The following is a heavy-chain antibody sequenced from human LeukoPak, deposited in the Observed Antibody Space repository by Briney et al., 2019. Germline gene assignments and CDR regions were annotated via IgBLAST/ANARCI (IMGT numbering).Heavy chain of an antibody. J-gene: IGHJ4*02. CDR2: MYDTGST. V-gene: IGHV4-59*01. CDR3: ARGTPQWYFDY. D-gene: IGHD2-15*01. CDR1: GGSINTYF. Sequence: PSETLSLTCTVSGGSINTYFWTWIRQPPGKGLEWIGYMYDTGSTSYNPSLKSRVTISVDTSKNPFSLKLSSVTAADTAMYYCARGTPQWYFDYWGQGTLVTVSS.